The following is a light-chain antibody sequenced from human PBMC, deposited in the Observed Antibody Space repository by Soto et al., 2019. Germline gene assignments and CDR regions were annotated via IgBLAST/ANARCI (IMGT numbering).Light chain of an antibody. V-gene: IGLV1-40*01. CDR1: TSNIGAGYD. CDR2: GNT. CDR3: QSYDNTLSGPIYV. J-gene: IGLJ1*01. Sequence: QSVLTQPPSVSGALGQRVTISCTGITSNIGAGYDVHWYQLLPGRAPKLLIYGNTNRPSGVPDRFSGSKSATSASLAITGPQAEDEAIYYCQSYDNTLSGPIYVFGTGTKLTVL.